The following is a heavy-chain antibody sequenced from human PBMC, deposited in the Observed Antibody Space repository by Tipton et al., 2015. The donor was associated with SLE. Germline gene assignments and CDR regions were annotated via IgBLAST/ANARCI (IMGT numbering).Heavy chain of an antibody. CDR3: ARDPGNDQDYWYFDL. V-gene: IGHV4-59*01. CDR2: IYYSGST. CDR1: GGSISSYY. J-gene: IGHJ2*01. Sequence: LGLSCTVSGGSISSYYWSWIRQPPGKGLEWIGYIYYSGSTNYNPSLKSRVTISVDTSKNQFSLKLSSVTAADTAVYYCARDPGNDQDYWYFDLWGRGTLVTVSS. D-gene: IGHD3-10*01.